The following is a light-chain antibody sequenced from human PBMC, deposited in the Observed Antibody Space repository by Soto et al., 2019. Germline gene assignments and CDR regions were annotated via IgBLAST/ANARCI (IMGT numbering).Light chain of an antibody. J-gene: IGKJ1*01. V-gene: IGKV3-20*01. Sequence: EIVLTQSPGTLSLSPGERATLSCRASQSVGSSYLAWYQQKPGQAPRLLIYGASSRATGIPDRFSGSGSGTDFTLTISRLEPEDFGVYYCQQYGSSPRTFGQGTKVEIK. CDR1: QSVGSSY. CDR2: GAS. CDR3: QQYGSSPRT.